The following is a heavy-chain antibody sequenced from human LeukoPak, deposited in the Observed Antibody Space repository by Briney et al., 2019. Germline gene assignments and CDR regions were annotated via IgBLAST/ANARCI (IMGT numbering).Heavy chain of an antibody. CDR2: INSDGSST. J-gene: IGHJ4*02. V-gene: IGHV3-74*01. D-gene: IGHD1-26*01. CDR1: GFTFSSYW. CDR3: ARGGPTVGTDY. Sequence: GGSLRLSCAASGFTFSSYWMHWVRQAPGKGLVWVSRINSDGSSTSYADSVKGRFTISRDNAKNTLYLQMNSLRAEDTAVYYCARGGPTVGTDYWGQGTLVTVSS.